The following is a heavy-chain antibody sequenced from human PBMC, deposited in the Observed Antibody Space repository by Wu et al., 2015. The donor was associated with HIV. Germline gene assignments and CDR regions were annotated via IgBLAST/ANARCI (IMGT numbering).Heavy chain of an antibody. CDR1: GDGFTSYA. CDR2: INPLFGTT. Sequence: QVQLVQFGAEVKKPGSSVKVTCKASGDGFTSYAVSWVRQAPGQGLEWMGGINPLFGTTKKAQKFQGRVTITTDEAKTIAYMELSSLRSEDTAVYFCARELYGRLGEYDYYGMDVWGQGTTVTVSS. J-gene: IGHJ6*02. CDR3: ARELYGRLGEYDYYGMDV. V-gene: IGHV1-69*05. D-gene: IGHD3-10*01.